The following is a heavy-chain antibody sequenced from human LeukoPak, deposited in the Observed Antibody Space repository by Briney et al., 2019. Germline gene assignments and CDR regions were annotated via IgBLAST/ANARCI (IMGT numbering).Heavy chain of an antibody. V-gene: IGHV1-46*01. CDR2: ISPSGGST. Sequence: ASVKVSCKAFGYTFTGYWMHWVRQAPGQGPEWMGVISPSGGSTNYAQNFQGRVTMTRDTSTSTVYMELSSLRPEDTAIYYCARIRDGYNDAYDIWGQGTVVTVPS. CDR3: ARIRDGYNDAYDI. D-gene: IGHD5-24*01. J-gene: IGHJ3*02. CDR1: GYTFTGYW.